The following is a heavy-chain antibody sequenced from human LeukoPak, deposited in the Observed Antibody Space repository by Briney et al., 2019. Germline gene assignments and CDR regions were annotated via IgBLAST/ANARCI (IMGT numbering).Heavy chain of an antibody. CDR1: GFTFSTYW. CDR2: INQDASEI. J-gene: IGHJ4*02. CDR3: ATDRDNSDWQKRFDS. V-gene: IGHV3-7*01. Sequence: QPGGSLRLSCAASGFTFSTYWMNWYRQAPGKGLEWVGNINQDASEINYVDSVRGQFTISRDNAKNSLHLQMNSLRAEDTAVYYCATDRDNSDWQKRFDSWGQGTLVTVSS. D-gene: IGHD2-21*02.